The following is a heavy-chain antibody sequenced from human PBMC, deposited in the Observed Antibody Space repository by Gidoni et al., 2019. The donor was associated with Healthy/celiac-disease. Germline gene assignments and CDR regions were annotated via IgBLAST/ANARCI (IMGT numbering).Heavy chain of an antibody. V-gene: IGHV4-34*01. CDR3: ARRRLPMRYYYYGMDV. CDR1: GSFSGYY. CDR2: INHSGST. D-gene: IGHD6-25*01. J-gene: IGHJ6*02. Sequence: GSFSGYYWSWLRQPPGKGLEWIGEINHSGSTNYNPSLKSRVTISVDTSKNQFSLKLSAVTAADTAVYYCARRRLPMRYYYYGMDVWGQGTTVTVSS.